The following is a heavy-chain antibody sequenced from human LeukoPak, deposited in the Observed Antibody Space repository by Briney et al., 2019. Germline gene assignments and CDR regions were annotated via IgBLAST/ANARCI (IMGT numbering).Heavy chain of an antibody. CDR3: AISLVVSDAFDI. CDR2: IVVGSGNT. Sequence: SVKVSCKASGFTFTWSTMQWVRQARGQRLEWIGWIVVGSGNTNYAQKFQERVIITRDMSTSTAYMELSSLTSEDTAVYYCAISLVVSDAFDIWGQGTMVTVSS. D-gene: IGHD2-2*01. CDR1: GFTFTWST. V-gene: IGHV1-58*02. J-gene: IGHJ3*02.